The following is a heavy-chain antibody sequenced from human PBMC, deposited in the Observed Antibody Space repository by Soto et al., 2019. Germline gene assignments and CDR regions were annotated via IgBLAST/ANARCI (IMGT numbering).Heavy chain of an antibody. D-gene: IGHD2-8*01. J-gene: IGHJ6*02. Sequence: SVKVSCKASGGTFSSYAISWVRQAPGQGLEWMGGIIPIFGTANYAQKFQGRVTITADESTSTAYMELSSLRSEDTAVYYCASGRYCTNGVCPPYYYRMDVWGQGTTVTVSS. CDR3: ASGRYCTNGVCPPYYYRMDV. CDR1: GGTFSSYA. CDR2: IIPIFGTA. V-gene: IGHV1-69*13.